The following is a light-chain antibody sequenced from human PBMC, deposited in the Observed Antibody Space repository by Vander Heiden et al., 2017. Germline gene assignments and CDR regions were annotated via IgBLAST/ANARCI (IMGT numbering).Light chain of an antibody. V-gene: IGKV1-6*01. CDR1: QGIRND. CDR2: AAS. J-gene: IGKJ1*01. CDR3: LQDYNYPRT. Sequence: AIQMTQSPSSLSASVGDRVTIACRASQGIRNDVGWDQQKLGKAPKLLIYAASSLQSGVPSRFSGSGSGTDFTLTISSLQPEDIEIYYCLQDYNYPRTFGQGTKVEIK.